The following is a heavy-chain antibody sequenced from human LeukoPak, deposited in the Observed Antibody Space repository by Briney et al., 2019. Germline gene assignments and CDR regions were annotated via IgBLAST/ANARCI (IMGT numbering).Heavy chain of an antibody. CDR2: IRYDGSNK. J-gene: IGHJ3*02. Sequence: PGGSLRLSCAASGFTFSSYGMHWVRQAPGKGLEWVAFIRYDGSNKYYADSVKGRFTISRDNSKNTLYLQMNSLRAEDTAVYYCAKDYRDIVVVPAAYPGDAFDIWGQGTMVTVSS. CDR3: AKDYRDIVVVPAAYPGDAFDI. D-gene: IGHD2-2*01. V-gene: IGHV3-30*02. CDR1: GFTFSSYG.